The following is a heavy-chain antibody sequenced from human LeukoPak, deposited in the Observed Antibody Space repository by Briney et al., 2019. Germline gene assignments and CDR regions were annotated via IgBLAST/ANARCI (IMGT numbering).Heavy chain of an antibody. J-gene: IGHJ4*02. CDR1: GFTFDDYA. V-gene: IGHV3-9*01. D-gene: IGHD1-1*01. CDR3: AKGVQSKKFDY. CDR2: ISWNSGSI. Sequence: GRSLRLSCAASGFTFDDYAMHWVRQAPGKGLEWVSGISWNSGSIGYADSVKGRFTISRDNAKNSLYLQMNSLRSDDTAVYYCAKGVQSKKFDYWGQGTLVTVSS.